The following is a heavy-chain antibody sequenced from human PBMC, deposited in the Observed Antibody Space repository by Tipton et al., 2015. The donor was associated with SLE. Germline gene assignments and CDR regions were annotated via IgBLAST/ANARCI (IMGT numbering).Heavy chain of an antibody. CDR1: GGSISTYY. V-gene: IGHV4-59*01. CDR3: ARHLGVIVAFEV. J-gene: IGHJ3*01. CDR2: IHKSGST. Sequence: TLSLTCTVSGGSISTYYWSWIRQSPGKGLEWIGYIHKSGSTHYHPSLRGRVAISADTSNNQFSLELRSVTAADTAVYYCARHLGVIVAFEVWGQGTVLTVSS. D-gene: IGHD3-10*01.